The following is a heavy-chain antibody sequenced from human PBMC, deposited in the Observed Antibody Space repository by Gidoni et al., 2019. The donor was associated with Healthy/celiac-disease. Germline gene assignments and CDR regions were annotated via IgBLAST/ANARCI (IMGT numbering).Heavy chain of an antibody. D-gene: IGHD4-17*01. Sequence: EVQLVESGGGLVQPGGSLRLSCAASGFTFSSYWMSWVRQAPGKGLEWVANIKQDGSEKYYVDSVKGRFTISRDNAKNSLYLQMNSLRAEDTAVYYCARWDLTTREFDYFDYWGQGTLVTVSS. CDR1: GFTFSSYW. CDR3: ARWDLTTREFDYFDY. J-gene: IGHJ4*02. CDR2: IKQDGSEK. V-gene: IGHV3-7*04.